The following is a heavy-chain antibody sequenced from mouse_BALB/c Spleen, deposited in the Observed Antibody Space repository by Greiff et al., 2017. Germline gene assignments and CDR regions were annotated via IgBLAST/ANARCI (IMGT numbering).Heavy chain of an antibody. CDR3: AREGMITTGYFDY. V-gene: IGHV14-1*02. CDR1: GFNIKDYY. J-gene: IGHJ2*01. D-gene: IGHD2-4*01. CDR2: IDPENGNT. Sequence: VQLQQSGAELVRPEALVKLSCKASGFNIKDYYMHWVKQRPEQGLEWIGWIDPENGNTIYDPKFQGKASITADTSSNTAYLQLSSLTSEDTAVYYCAREGMITTGYFDYWGQGTTLTVSS.